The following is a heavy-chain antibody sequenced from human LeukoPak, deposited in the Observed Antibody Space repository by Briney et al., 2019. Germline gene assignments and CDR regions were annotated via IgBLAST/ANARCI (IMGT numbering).Heavy chain of an antibody. D-gene: IGHD4-23*01. CDR1: GSTFSSYE. V-gene: IGHV3-48*03. CDR2: ISSSDSTI. J-gene: IGHJ4*02. CDR3: ARDYGGSLPLDY. Sequence: GGSLRLSCAASGSTFSSYEMHWVRQAPGKGLEWVSYISSSDSTIYYADSVKGRFTISRDNAKNSLYLQMNSLRAEDTAVYYCARDYGGSLPLDYWGQGTLVTVSS.